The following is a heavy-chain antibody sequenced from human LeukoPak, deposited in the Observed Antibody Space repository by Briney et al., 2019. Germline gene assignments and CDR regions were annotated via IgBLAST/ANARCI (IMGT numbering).Heavy chain of an antibody. CDR3: VRDSYTNTWHFQNEDY. D-gene: IGHD2-2*02. CDR1: GFTFSSYW. J-gene: IGHJ4*02. V-gene: IGHV3-7*01. Sequence: PGGSLRLSCTDSGFTFSSYWMTWVRQAPGKGLEWVANIRQGGTDKYYVDSVKGRFTISRDNAKNSLFLQMDRLRAEDTAVYYCVRDSYTNTWHFQNEDYWGQGTLVTVSS. CDR2: IRQGGTDK.